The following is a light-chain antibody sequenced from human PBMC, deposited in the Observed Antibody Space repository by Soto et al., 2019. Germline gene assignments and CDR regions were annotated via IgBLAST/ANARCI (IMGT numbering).Light chain of an antibody. V-gene: IGKV3-11*01. CDR3: QQRSNWPLP. J-gene: IGKJ1*01. CDR2: DAS. CDR1: QSVSSY. Sequence: EIVLTQSPATLSLSPGERATLSCRASQSVSSYFAWYQQKPGQAPRLLIYDASNRATGIPARSSGSGSGTDFTLTISSLEPEDFAVYYCQQRSNWPLPFGQGTK.